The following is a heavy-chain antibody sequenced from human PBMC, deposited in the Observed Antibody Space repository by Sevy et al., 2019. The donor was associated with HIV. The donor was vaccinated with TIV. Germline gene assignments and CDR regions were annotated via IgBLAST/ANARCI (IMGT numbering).Heavy chain of an antibody. V-gene: IGHV3-48*01. D-gene: IGHD5-12*01. CDR2: ISDSSATI. CDR1: GFTYS. J-gene: IGHJ4*02. Sequence: GGSLRLSCVASGFTYSMNWVRQAPGKGLERVSYISDSSATIHYADSVKGRFTISRDNAKNSLYLQMNTLRAEDTAVYYCASQRGGYERLYYFDSWGQGTLVTVSS. CDR3: ASQRGGYERLYYFDS.